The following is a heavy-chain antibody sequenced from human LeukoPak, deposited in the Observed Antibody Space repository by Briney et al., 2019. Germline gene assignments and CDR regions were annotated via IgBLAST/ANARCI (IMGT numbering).Heavy chain of an antibody. D-gene: IGHD2-15*01. CDR1: GFTFSYYS. Sequence: PGGSLRLSCAASGFTFSYYSMHWVRQAPGKGLEYVSAISSNGGSTYYANSVKGRFTISRDNSKNTPYLQMGSLRAEDMAVYYCARVEGYCSGGSCYGAFDIWGQGTMVTVSS. CDR2: ISSNGGST. V-gene: IGHV3-64*01. CDR3: ARVEGYCSGGSCYGAFDI. J-gene: IGHJ3*02.